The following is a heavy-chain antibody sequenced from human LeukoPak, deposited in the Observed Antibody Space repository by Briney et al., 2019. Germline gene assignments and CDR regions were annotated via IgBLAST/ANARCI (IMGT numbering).Heavy chain of an antibody. D-gene: IGHD6-19*01. Sequence: GGSLRLSCAASGFTFSSYAMHWVRQAPGKGLEWVAVISYDGSNKYYADSVKGRFTISRDNSKNTLYLQMNSLRAEDTAVYYCAKLPDVAVASYFDYWGQGTLVTVSS. V-gene: IGHV3-30-3*02. J-gene: IGHJ4*02. CDR3: AKLPDVAVASYFDY. CDR1: GFTFSSYA. CDR2: ISYDGSNK.